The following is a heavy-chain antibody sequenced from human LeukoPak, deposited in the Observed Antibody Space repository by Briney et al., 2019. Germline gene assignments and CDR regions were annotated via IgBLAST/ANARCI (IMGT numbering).Heavy chain of an antibody. J-gene: IGHJ4*02. CDR2: LYSGGAT. D-gene: IGHD4/OR15-4a*01. V-gene: IGHV3-66*01. CDR1: GFTVSSNY. CDR3: TRDSANYHFAY. Sequence: GGSLRLSCPASGFTVSSNYMSWVRQAPGKGLEWVSVLYSGGATYYADSVKGRFTISRDNSKNIVFLQMNGLRTEDTAFYYCTRDSANYHFAYWGQGALVTVSS.